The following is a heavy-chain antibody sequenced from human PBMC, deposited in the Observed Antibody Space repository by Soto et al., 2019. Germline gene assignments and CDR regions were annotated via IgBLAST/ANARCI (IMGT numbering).Heavy chain of an antibody. Sequence: QVQLQESGPGLVKPSETLSLTCTVSGGSISSYYWSWIRQPPGKGLEWIGYIYYSGSTNYNPSLKSRLTISVDTSKNQFSLKLSSVTAADTAVYYCARGGGYCSSTSCQYPYYYYYGMDVWGQGTTVTVSS. V-gene: IGHV4-59*08. CDR3: ARGGGYCSSTSCQYPYYYYYGMDV. D-gene: IGHD2-2*01. CDR1: GGSISSYY. CDR2: IYYSGST. J-gene: IGHJ6*02.